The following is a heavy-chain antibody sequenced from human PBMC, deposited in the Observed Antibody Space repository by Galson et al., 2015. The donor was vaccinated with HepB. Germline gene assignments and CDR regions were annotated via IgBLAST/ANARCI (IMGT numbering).Heavy chain of an antibody. J-gene: IGHJ4*02. CDR3: ARRVTLVRGAPGYYFDY. Sequence: QSGAEVKKPGESLKISCKGSGYYFTTYWIGWVRQMPGKGLEWMGIIYPGDSDARFSPSFQGQVTISADESISTAYLQWSSLKASDTAIYYCARRVTLVRGAPGYYFDYWGQGTLVTVSS. CDR2: IYPGDSDA. V-gene: IGHV5-51*01. D-gene: IGHD3-10*01. CDR1: GYYFTTYW.